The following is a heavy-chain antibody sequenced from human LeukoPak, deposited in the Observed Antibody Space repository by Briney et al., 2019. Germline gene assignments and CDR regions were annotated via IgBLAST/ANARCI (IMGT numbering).Heavy chain of an antibody. CDR1: GVSISSYY. CDR2: IHTSGST. J-gene: IGHJ3*02. D-gene: IGHD3-22*01. CDR3: ASLTTADAFDI. Sequence: SETLSLTCTVSGVSISSYYWSWIRQPAGKGLEWIGRIHTSGSTNYNPSLKSRVTMSVDTSKNQFSLKLSSVTAADTAVFYCASLTTADAFDIWGQGTMVTVSS. V-gene: IGHV4-4*07.